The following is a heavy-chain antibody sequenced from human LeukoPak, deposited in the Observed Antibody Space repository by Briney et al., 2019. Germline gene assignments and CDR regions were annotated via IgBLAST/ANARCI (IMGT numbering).Heavy chain of an antibody. CDR3: ARDLLMGNGFDP. D-gene: IGHD2-15*01. Sequence: GGSLRLSCAASGFTFSAHSMNWVRQAPGKGLEWLSYISSSSATIFYADSVKGRFTVSGDNAKNSLYLQMDSPRAEDTAMYYCARDLLMGNGFDPWGQGTLVTVSS. J-gene: IGHJ5*02. CDR1: GFTFSAHS. CDR2: ISSSSATI. V-gene: IGHV3-48*01.